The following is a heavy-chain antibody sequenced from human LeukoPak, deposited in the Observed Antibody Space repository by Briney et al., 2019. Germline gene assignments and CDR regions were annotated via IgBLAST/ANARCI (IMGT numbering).Heavy chain of an antibody. Sequence: ASVKVSCKVSGYTLTELSMHWVRQAPGKGLEWMGGFDPEDGETIYAQKFQGRVTMTEDTSTDTAYMELSSLRSEDTAVYYCATDQSLGGHTHSYGYYRGQGTLVTVSS. CDR3: ATDQSLGGHTHSYGYY. CDR1: GYTLTELS. CDR2: FDPEDGET. J-gene: IGHJ4*02. D-gene: IGHD5-18*01. V-gene: IGHV1-24*01.